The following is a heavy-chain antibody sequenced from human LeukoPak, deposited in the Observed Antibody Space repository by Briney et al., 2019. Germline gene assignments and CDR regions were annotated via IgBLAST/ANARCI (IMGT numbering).Heavy chain of an antibody. D-gene: IGHD3-10*01. CDR1: GYAFTGYG. V-gene: IGHV1-18*01. J-gene: IGHJ4*02. Sequence: ASVKVSCKASGYAFTGYGISWVRQAPGQGLEWMGWISAYNGNTKYAQNLQGRVTMTTDTSTSTAYMEVRSLRSDDTAVYYCARDWDSMVRGVTPFDYWGQGTLVTVSS. CDR3: ARDWDSMVRGVTPFDY. CDR2: ISAYNGNT.